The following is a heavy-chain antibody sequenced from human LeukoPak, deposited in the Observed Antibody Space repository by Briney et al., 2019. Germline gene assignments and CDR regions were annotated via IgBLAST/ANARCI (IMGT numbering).Heavy chain of an antibody. V-gene: IGHV4-38-2*02. D-gene: IGHD4-17*01. J-gene: IGHJ4*02. CDR1: GYSISSGYY. CDR2: IYHSGST. Sequence: SETLSLTCTVAGYSISSGYYGAWIRQPPGKGLEWIGSIYHSGSTYYNPSLNSRVTISVDTSKNQFSLKLSSVTAADTAVYYCARVPTVTFFDYWGQGTLVTVSS. CDR3: ARVPTVTFFDY.